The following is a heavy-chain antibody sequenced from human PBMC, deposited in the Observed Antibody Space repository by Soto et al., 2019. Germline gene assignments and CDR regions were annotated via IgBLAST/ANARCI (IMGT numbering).Heavy chain of an antibody. J-gene: IGHJ6*02. CDR3: LRHGSIMLTAGGVIDVYSMDV. CDR2: VFSGDSNT. CDR1: GYTFTSYW. V-gene: IGHV5-51*01. Sequence: GESLKISCKGSGYTFTSYWTGWVRQMPGKGLEWMGMVFSGDSNTRYSPSFQGQVTMSADKSISTVYLQWSSLKASDTAVYYCLRHGSIMLTAGGVIDVYSMDVWSQATTVTVSS. D-gene: IGHD3-16*02.